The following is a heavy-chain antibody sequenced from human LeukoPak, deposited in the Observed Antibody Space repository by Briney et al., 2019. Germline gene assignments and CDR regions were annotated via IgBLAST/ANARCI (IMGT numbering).Heavy chain of an antibody. Sequence: PGASLRLSCAASGFTFSSYAMSWVRQAPGKGLEWVSAISGSGGSTYHADSVKGRFTISRDNSKNTLYLQMNSLRAEDTAVYYCARDGVSLWFGELFDYWGQGTLVTVSS. D-gene: IGHD3-10*01. CDR1: GFTFSSYA. V-gene: IGHV3-23*01. CDR2: ISGSGGST. J-gene: IGHJ4*02. CDR3: ARDGVSLWFGELFDY.